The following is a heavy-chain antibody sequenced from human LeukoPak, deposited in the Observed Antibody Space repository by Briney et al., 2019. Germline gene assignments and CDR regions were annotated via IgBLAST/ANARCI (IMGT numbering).Heavy chain of an antibody. D-gene: IGHD1-26*01. Sequence: SVKVSCMASGFTFTSSAMQWVRQARGQRLEWIGWIVVGSGNTNYAQKFQERVTITRDMSTSTAYMELSSLRSEDTAVYYCAASPSGSYYADDYWGQGTLVTVSS. CDR1: GFTFTSSA. CDR2: IVVGSGNT. J-gene: IGHJ4*02. CDR3: AASPSGSYYADDY. V-gene: IGHV1-58*02.